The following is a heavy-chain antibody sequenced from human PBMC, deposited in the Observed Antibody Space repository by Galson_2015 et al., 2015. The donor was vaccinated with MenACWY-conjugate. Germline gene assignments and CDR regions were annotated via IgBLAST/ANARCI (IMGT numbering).Heavy chain of an antibody. V-gene: IGHV3-23*01. Sequence: SLRLSCAASGITFSSNAMNWVRQAPGKGLEWVSGIGTGGGTYYADSVKGRFTISRDNSKNTVYLQMNSLRAEDTAIYYCAKFKYSTSWSNTHGMDVWGQGTTVTVSS. CDR2: IGTGGGT. D-gene: IGHD2-2*01. J-gene: IGHJ6*02. CDR3: AKFKYSTSWSNTHGMDV. CDR1: GITFSSNA.